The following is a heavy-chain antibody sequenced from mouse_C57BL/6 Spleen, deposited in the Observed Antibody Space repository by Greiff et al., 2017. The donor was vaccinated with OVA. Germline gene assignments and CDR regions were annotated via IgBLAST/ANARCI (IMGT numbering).Heavy chain of an antibody. CDR2: INPGSGGT. J-gene: IGHJ3*01. Sequence: QVQLQQSGAELVRPGTSVKVSCKASGYAFTNYLIEWVKQRPGQGLEWIGVINPGSGGTNYNEKFKGKATLTADKSSSTAYMQLSSLTSEDSAVYFCASHDYDGFAYWGQGTLVTVSA. D-gene: IGHD2-4*01. CDR3: ASHDYDGFAY. V-gene: IGHV1-54*01. CDR1: GYAFTNYL.